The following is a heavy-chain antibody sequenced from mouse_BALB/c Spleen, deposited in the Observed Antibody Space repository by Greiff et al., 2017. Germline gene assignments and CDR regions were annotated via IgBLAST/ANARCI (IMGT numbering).Heavy chain of an antibody. CDR2: IYPGDGST. D-gene: IGHD2-4*01. CDR1: GYTFTSYD. V-gene: IGHV1S56*01. Sequence: VKLMESGPELVKPGALVKISCKASGYTFTSYDINWVKQRPGQGLEWIGWIYPGDGSTKYNEKFKGKATLTADKSSSTAYMQLSSLTSENSAVYFCARSERLRRETYFDVWGAGTTVTVSS. J-gene: IGHJ1*01. CDR3: ARSERLRRETYFDV.